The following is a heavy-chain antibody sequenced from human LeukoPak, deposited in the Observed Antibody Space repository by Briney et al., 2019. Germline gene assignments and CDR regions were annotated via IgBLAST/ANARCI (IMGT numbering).Heavy chain of an antibody. CDR2: ISSSGSTI. V-gene: IGHV3-48*03. D-gene: IGHD3-22*01. CDR3: ARVLITMSD. J-gene: IGHJ4*02. CDR1: GFTFSSYE. Sequence: GGSLRLSCAASGFTFSSYEMNWVRQAPGKGLEWVSYISSSGSTIYYADSVKGRFTISRDNAKNSLYLQMNSLRAEDTAVYYSARVLITMSDWGQGTLVTVSS.